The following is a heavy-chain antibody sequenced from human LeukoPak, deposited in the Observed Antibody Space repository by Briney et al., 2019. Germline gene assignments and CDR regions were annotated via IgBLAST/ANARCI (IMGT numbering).Heavy chain of an antibody. V-gene: IGHV3-23*01. J-gene: IGHJ6*04. CDR1: GFTFSSYG. Sequence: GGTLRLSRAASGFTFSSYGMSWVRQAPGKGLEWVSAISGSGGSTYYADSVKGRFTISRDNSKNTLYLQMNSLRAEDTAVYYCAELGITMIGGVWGKGTTVTISS. CDR3: AELGITMIGGV. D-gene: IGHD3-10*02. CDR2: ISGSGGST.